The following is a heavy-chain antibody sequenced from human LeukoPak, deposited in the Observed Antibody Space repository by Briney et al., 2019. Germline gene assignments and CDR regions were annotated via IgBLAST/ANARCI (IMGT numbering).Heavy chain of an antibody. D-gene: IGHD3/OR15-3a*01. V-gene: IGHV3-74*01. Sequence: PGGSLRLSCTASGFGFSSYWMHWVRQAPGKGPVWVSYVNNDGRETAHADSVKGRFTISRDNARNTVFLQMNSLRADDTAVYYCARGTGGLDPWGQGTLVIVSS. J-gene: IGHJ5*02. CDR1: GFGFSSYW. CDR2: VNNDGRET. CDR3: ARGTGGLDP.